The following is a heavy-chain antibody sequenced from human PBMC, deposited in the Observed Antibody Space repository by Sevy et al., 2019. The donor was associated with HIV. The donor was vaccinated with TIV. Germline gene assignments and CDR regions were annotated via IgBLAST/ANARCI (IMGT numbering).Heavy chain of an antibody. Sequence: SETRSLTCTVSGGSISSSSYYWGWIRQPPGKGLEWIGSIYYSGSTYYNPSLKSRVTISVDTSKNQFSLKLSSVTAADTAVYYCARLNLYYDVLKDRAFDIWGQGTMVTVSS. CDR3: ARLNLYYDVLKDRAFDI. D-gene: IGHD3-22*01. J-gene: IGHJ3*02. CDR2: IYYSGST. CDR1: GGSISSSSYY. V-gene: IGHV4-39*01.